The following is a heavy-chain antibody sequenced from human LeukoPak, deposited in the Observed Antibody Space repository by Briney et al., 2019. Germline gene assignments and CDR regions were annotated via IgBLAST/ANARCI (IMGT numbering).Heavy chain of an antibody. V-gene: IGHV4-4*02. CDR1: GGSISTNTW. CDR2: IYHSGST. J-gene: IGHJ3*02. CDR3: ARVPSGYSSSWEPWTGAFDI. Sequence: SETLSLTCAVSGGSISTNTWWSWVRQPPGKGLEWIGEIYHSGSTNYNPSLKSRVTISVDKSKNQFSLKLSSVTAADTAVYYCARVPSGYSSSWEPWTGAFDIWGQGTMVTVSS. D-gene: IGHD6-13*01.